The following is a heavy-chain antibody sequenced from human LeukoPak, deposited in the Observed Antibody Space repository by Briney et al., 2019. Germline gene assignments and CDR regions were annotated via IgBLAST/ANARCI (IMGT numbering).Heavy chain of an antibody. CDR1: GFTFSNYG. CDR2: IRYDGTTK. J-gene: IGHJ4*02. D-gene: IGHD4-11*01. V-gene: IGHV3-30*02. Sequence: PGGSLRLSCSPPSGFTFSNYGMHWVRQAPGKGLEWVAFIRYDGTTKYYRDSVKGRFTISRDNSKNMLYLQMNSLRVEDTAVYYCAKEGRPPRADDSSNWFDDYWGQGTLVTVSS. CDR3: AKEGRPPRADDSSNWFDDY.